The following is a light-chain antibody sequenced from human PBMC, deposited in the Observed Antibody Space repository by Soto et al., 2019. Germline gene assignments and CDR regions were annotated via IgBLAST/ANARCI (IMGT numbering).Light chain of an antibody. CDR2: GAS. CDR3: QHYNNWPLT. V-gene: IGKV3-15*01. J-gene: IGKJ4*01. Sequence: EIVMTQSPATLSVSPGERATLSCRASQSLRSSLAWYQQKPGQAPRLLIYGASTRATGIPARFSGSGSGTEFTLTISSLQSEDFALYYCQHYNNWPLTFGGGTKVDIK. CDR1: QSLRSS.